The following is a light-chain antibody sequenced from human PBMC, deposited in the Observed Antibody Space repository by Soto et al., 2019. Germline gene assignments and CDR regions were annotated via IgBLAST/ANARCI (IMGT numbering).Light chain of an antibody. CDR3: QQYYRTPQT. J-gene: IGKJ1*01. V-gene: IGKV4-1*01. CDR1: QSVLYSSNNKNY. Sequence: DIVMTQSPDSLAVSLGERATINCKSSQSVLYSSNNKNYLAWYQQKAGQPPKLIMYWASTRESGVPDRFSGSGSGTEFTLTISSLQAEDVAVYYCQQYYRTPQTFGQGTKVEIK. CDR2: WAS.